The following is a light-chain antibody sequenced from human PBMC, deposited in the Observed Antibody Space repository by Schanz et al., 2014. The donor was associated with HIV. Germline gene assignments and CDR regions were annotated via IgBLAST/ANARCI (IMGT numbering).Light chain of an antibody. CDR3: LSYDNTLSGSRI. CDR1: SSDVGGYNY. V-gene: IGLV2-14*03. CDR2: DVS. Sequence: QSALTQPPSASGTPGQSITISCTGSSSDVGGYNYVSWYQQHPDKAPKLMIYDVSDRPSGVSNRFSGSKSGNTASLTISGLQAEDEADYYCLSYDNTLSGSRIFGGGTKLTVL. J-gene: IGLJ2*01.